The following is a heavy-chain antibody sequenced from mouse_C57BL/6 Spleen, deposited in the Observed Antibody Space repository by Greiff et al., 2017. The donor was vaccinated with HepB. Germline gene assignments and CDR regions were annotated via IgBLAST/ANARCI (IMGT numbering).Heavy chain of an antibody. CDR2: IYPRSGNT. Sequence: VKLVESGAELARPGASVKLSCKASGYTFTSYGISWVKQRTGQGLEWIGEIYPRSGNTYYNEKFKGKATLTADKSSSTAYMELRSLTSEDSAVYFCARSYGSSYYAMDYWGQGTSVTVSS. V-gene: IGHV1-81*01. D-gene: IGHD1-1*01. CDR3: ARSYGSSYYAMDY. CDR1: GYTFTSYG. J-gene: IGHJ4*01.